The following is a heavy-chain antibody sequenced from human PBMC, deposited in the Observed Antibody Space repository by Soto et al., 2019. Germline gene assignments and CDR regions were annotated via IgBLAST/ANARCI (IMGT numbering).Heavy chain of an antibody. V-gene: IGHV3-13*01. CDR3: ARGRSNDFGSSPPPRFDP. J-gene: IGHJ5*02. Sequence: GGCLRLPCVASRFTFSNYDMYWVRQATGKGPERVSGIGTLADTYYTDSVKGRFTISRENAKNSLYLQMNSLRAGDTAVYFCARGRSNDFGSSPPPRFDPWGQGTLVTVSS. CDR1: RFTFSNYD. D-gene: IGHD3-10*01. CDR2: IGTLADT.